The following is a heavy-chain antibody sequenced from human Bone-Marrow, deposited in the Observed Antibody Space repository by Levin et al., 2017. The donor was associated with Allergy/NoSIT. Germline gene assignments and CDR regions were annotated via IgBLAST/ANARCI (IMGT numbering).Heavy chain of an antibody. CDR2: ILYDGSNK. J-gene: IGHJ4*02. D-gene: IGHD1-26*01. Sequence: PGGSLRLSCAASGLTFSSYGMHWVRQAPGKGLEWVAVILYDGSNKYYADSVKGRFTISRDNSKNTLYLQMNSLRAEDTAVYYCAKDEGATRSYYFDYWGQGTLVTVSS. CDR3: AKDEGATRSYYFDY. V-gene: IGHV3-30*18. CDR1: GLTFSSYG.